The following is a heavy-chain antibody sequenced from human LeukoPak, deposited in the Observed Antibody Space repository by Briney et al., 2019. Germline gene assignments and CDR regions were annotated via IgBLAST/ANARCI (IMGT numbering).Heavy chain of an antibody. Sequence: GGSLRLSCAASGFTLGSYEMNWVRQAPGKGLEWISFISSSDTTIYYADSVKGRFTISRDNAKNSLYLQMNSLRAEDTAVYYCVQESSSLLRSYFDYWGQGTLVTVSS. J-gene: IGHJ4*02. V-gene: IGHV3-48*03. CDR1: GFTLGSYE. D-gene: IGHD2-15*01. CDR2: ISSSDTTI. CDR3: VQESSSLLRSYFDY.